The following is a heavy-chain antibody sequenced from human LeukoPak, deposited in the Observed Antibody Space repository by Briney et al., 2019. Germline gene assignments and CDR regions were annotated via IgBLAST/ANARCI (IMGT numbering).Heavy chain of an antibody. CDR3: ARRGYDILTGYPSNPYYYYYMDV. V-gene: IGHV1-18*01. CDR1: GYTFPSYG. CDR2: ISAYNGNT. J-gene: IGHJ6*03. D-gene: IGHD3-9*01. Sequence: ASVKVSCKASGYTFPSYGISWVRPAPGQGLEWMGWISAYNGNTNYAQKLQGRVTMTTDTSTSTAYMELRSLSSDDTAVYYCARRGYDILTGYPSNPYYYYYMDVWGKGTTVTVSS.